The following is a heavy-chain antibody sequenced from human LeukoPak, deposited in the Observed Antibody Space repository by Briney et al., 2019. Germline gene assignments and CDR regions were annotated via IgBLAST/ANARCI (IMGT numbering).Heavy chain of an antibody. V-gene: IGHV3-66*01. CDR1: GFTVSSNY. CDR3: AKGDRDTMVRGVIIPYWYFDL. CDR2: IYSGGST. D-gene: IGHD3-10*01. J-gene: IGHJ2*01. Sequence: GGSLRLSCAASGFTVSSNYMSWVRQAPGKGLEWVSVIYSGGSTYYADSVKGRFTISRDNSKNTLYLQMNSLRAEDTAVYYCAKGDRDTMVRGVIIPYWYFDLWGRGTLVTVSS.